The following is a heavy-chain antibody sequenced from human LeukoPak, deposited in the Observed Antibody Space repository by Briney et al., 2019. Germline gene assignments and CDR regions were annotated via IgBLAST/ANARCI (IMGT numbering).Heavy chain of an antibody. CDR2: IYYSGST. V-gene: IGHV4-31*03. CDR1: GGSISSGGYY. D-gene: IGHD3-3*01. Sequence: SETLSLTCTVSGGSISSGGYYWSWIRQHPGKGLEWIGYIYYSGSTYYNPSLKSRVTISVDTSKNQFSLKLSSVTAAGTAVYYCARAYDSTSPVDYWGQGTLVTVSS. J-gene: IGHJ4*02. CDR3: ARAYDSTSPVDY.